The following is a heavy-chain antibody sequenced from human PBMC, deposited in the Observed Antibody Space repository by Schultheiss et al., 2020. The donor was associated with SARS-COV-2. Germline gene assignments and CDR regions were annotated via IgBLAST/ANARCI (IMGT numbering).Heavy chain of an antibody. Sequence: GGSLRLSCAASGFTFSSYSMNWVRQAPGKGLEWVAVISYDGSNKYYADSVKGRFTISRDNSKNTLYLQMNSLRAEDTAVYYCAKDGSQYYDSEEYYFDYWGQGTLVTVSS. CDR2: ISYDGSNK. CDR1: GFTFSSYS. V-gene: IGHV3-30*18. J-gene: IGHJ4*02. CDR3: AKDGSQYYDSEEYYFDY. D-gene: IGHD3-22*01.